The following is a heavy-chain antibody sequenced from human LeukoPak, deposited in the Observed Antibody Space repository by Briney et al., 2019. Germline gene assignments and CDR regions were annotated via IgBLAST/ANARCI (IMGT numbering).Heavy chain of an antibody. CDR1: GFTFSNYA. CDR3: AGRPTGYSSGYVY. D-gene: IGHD5-18*01. Sequence: PGGSLRLSCVASGFTFSNYAMSWVRQAPGKGLDWVSVISGSAHKIRYADSVKGRFTISRDNSENTLYLQLNNLRVEDTAQYYCAGRPTGYSSGYVYWGQGTLVTVSS. CDR2: ISGSAHKI. V-gene: IGHV3-23*01. J-gene: IGHJ4*02.